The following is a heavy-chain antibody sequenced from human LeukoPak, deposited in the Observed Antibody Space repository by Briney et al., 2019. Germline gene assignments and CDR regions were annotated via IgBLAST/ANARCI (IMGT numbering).Heavy chain of an antibody. J-gene: IGHJ4*02. CDR2: IYYSGST. CDR1: GGSISSYY. Sequence: PETLSLTCTVSGGSISSYYWSWIRQPPGKRLEWIGYIYYSGSTNYNPSLKSRVTISVDTSKNQFSLKLSSVTAADTAVYYCARHTRSDYYGSGSLDYWGQGTLVTVSS. D-gene: IGHD3-10*01. CDR3: ARHTRSDYYGSGSLDY. V-gene: IGHV4-59*08.